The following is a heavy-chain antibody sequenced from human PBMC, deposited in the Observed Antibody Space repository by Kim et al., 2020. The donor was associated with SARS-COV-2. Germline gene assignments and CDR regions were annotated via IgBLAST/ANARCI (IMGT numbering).Heavy chain of an antibody. CDR1: GGSISSGDYY. Sequence: SETLSLTCTVSGGSISSGDYYWSWIRQPPGKGLEWIGYIYYSGSTYYNPSLKSRVTISVDTSKNQFSLKLSSVTAADTAVYYCARGIPTETYYYDSSGPGAFDIWGQGTMVTVSS. V-gene: IGHV4-30-4*01. J-gene: IGHJ3*02. CDR2: IYYSGST. CDR3: ARGIPTETYYYDSSGPGAFDI. D-gene: IGHD3-22*01.